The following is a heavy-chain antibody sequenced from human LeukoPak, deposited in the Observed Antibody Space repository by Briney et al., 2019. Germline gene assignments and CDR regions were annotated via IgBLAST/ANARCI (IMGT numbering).Heavy chain of an antibody. CDR1: GFIVSSKY. Sequence: GGSLRLSCAASGFIVSSKYMSWVRQAPGKGLEWVSVIYSGGSTYYAASVEGRFTISRDNSKNTVYLQMNSLRVEDTAVYYCARAGPIDHWGQGTLVTVSS. J-gene: IGHJ4*02. CDR3: ARAGPIDH. CDR2: IYSGGST. V-gene: IGHV3-53*01.